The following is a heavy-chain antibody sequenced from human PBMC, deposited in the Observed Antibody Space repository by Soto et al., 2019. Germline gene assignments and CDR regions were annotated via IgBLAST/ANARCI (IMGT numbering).Heavy chain of an antibody. CDR1: GYTLTELS. J-gene: IGHJ3*02. CDR2: FDPEDGET. D-gene: IGHD3-16*01. V-gene: IGHV1-24*01. CDR3: ATDLPVYDYVWGSRDAFDI. Sequence: ASVKLSCKVSGYTLTELSMHWVRQAPGKGLEWMGGFDPEDGETIYAQKFQGRVTMTEDTSTDTAYMELSSLRSEVTAVYYCATDLPVYDYVWGSRDAFDIWGQGTMVTVSS.